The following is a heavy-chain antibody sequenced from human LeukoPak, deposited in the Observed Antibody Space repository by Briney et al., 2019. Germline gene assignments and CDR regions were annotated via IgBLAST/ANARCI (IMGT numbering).Heavy chain of an antibody. CDR1: GFTHSSYW. V-gene: IGHV3-7*01. CDR3: ARARGDYFNWFDP. D-gene: IGHD4-17*01. J-gene: IGHJ5*02. Sequence: GGSLRLSCPASGFTHSSYWMSWVRQAPGKGLEWVANIKQDGSEKYYVDSVKGRFTTSRDNAKNSLYLQINSLRAEDTAVYYCARARGDYFNWFDPWGQGTLVTVSS. CDR2: IKQDGSEK.